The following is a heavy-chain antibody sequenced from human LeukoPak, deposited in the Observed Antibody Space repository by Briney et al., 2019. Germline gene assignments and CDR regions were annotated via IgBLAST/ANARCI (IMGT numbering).Heavy chain of an antibody. V-gene: IGHV4-34*01. D-gene: IGHD3-10*01. CDR3: ARGRGPGDY. CDR1: GGSISSYY. CDR2: INHSGST. J-gene: IGHJ4*02. Sequence: SETLSLTRTVSGGSISSYYWSWIRQPPGKGLEWIGEINHSGSTNYNPSLKRRVTISVDTSKNQFSLKLSSVTAADTAVYYCARGRGPGDYWGQGTLVTVSS.